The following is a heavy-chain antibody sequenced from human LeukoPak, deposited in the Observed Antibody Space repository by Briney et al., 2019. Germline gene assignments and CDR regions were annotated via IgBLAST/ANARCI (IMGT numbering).Heavy chain of an antibody. Sequence: KLSETLSLTCAVYGGSFSGYYWSWIRQPPGKGLEWIGEINHSGSTNYNPSLKSRVTIPVDTSKNQFSLKLSSVTAADTAVYYCARVVRGVINAFDIWGQGTMVTVSS. D-gene: IGHD3-10*02. V-gene: IGHV4-34*01. CDR2: INHSGST. J-gene: IGHJ3*02. CDR3: ARVVRGVINAFDI. CDR1: GGSFSGYY.